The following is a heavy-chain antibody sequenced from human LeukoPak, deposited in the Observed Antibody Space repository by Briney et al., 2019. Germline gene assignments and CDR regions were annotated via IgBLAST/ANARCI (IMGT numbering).Heavy chain of an antibody. CDR2: ISGSGTST. Sequence: QTGGSLRLSCAASGFTFSTSAMSWVRQAPGKGLEWVSAISGSGTSTYYSDSVKGRFTISRDNSKHMLYLQMNSLRAEDTAVYYCTKGPRSIDCWGQGTLVTVSS. D-gene: IGHD4-17*01. CDR1: GFTFSTSA. CDR3: TKGPRSIDC. J-gene: IGHJ4*02. V-gene: IGHV3-23*01.